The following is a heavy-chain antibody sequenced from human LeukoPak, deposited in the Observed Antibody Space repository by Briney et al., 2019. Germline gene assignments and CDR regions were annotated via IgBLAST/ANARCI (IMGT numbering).Heavy chain of an antibody. D-gene: IGHD3-22*01. CDR3: ARRAGDYSHPYDY. CDR1: GFTVSSNS. Sequence: GGSLRLSCTVSGFTVSSNSMSWVRQAPGKGLEWVSFIYSGGSTQYSDSVKGRFTISRDNSKNTLYLQMNSLRAEDTAVYYCARRAGDYSHPYDYWGQGTLVSVSS. V-gene: IGHV3-53*01. J-gene: IGHJ4*02. CDR2: IYSGGST.